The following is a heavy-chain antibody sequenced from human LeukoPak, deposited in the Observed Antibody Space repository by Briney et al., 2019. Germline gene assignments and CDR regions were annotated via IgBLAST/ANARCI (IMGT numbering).Heavy chain of an antibody. Sequence: GGSLRLSCAASGFTFSSYAMSWVRQAPGKGLEWVSAISGSGGSTYYADSVKGRFTISRDNSKNTLYLQMNSLRAEDTAVYYSAKAEQWLSPGRNFDYWGQGTLVTVSS. CDR3: AKAEQWLSPGRNFDY. CDR2: ISGSGGST. J-gene: IGHJ4*02. CDR1: GFTFSSYA. D-gene: IGHD6-19*01. V-gene: IGHV3-23*01.